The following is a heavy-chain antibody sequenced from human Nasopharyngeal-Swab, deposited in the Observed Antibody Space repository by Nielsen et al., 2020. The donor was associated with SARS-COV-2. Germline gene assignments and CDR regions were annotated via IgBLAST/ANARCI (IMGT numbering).Heavy chain of an antibody. CDR1: GFTFDDYA. CDR3: AAFFTPWGVAAADGVDY. V-gene: IGHV3-43D*03. Sequence: GGSLRLSCAASGFTFDDYAMHWVRQSPGKGLEWVSVISCAADIASYADPVKGRFTTSRDNSKNSLYLQMSSLGPEDTALYYCAAFFTPWGVAAADGVDYWGQGTLVTVSS. J-gene: IGHJ4*02. D-gene: IGHD6-13*01. CDR2: ISCAADIA.